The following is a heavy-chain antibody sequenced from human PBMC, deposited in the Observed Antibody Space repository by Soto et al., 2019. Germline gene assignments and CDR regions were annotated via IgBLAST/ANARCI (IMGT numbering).Heavy chain of an antibody. Sequence: QVQLVESGGGVVQPGRSLRLSCAASGFTFSSYGMHWVRQAPGKGLEWVAVIWYDGSNKYYADSVKGRFTISRDNSKNTLYLQMNSLRAEDTAVYYCARSSSTRYYFDYWGQGTLVTVSS. CDR3: ARSSSTRYYFDY. D-gene: IGHD2-2*01. J-gene: IGHJ4*02. CDR1: GFTFSSYG. CDR2: IWYDGSNK. V-gene: IGHV3-33*01.